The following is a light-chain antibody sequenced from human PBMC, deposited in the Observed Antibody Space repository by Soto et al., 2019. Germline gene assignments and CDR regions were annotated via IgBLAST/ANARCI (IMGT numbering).Light chain of an antibody. Sequence: QSVLTQPASVSGSPGQSITISCTGTITDIGAYNYVSWYQQHPGKAPKLLIYGVSSRPSGVSNRFSGSKSGNAAYLTISGLQADDEAEYYCSSYTSSITPYVFGPGTKV. CDR3: SSYTSSITPYV. V-gene: IGLV2-14*01. J-gene: IGLJ1*01. CDR2: GVS. CDR1: ITDIGAYNY.